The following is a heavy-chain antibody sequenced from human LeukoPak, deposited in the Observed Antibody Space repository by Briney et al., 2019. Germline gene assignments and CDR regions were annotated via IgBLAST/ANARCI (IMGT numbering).Heavy chain of an antibody. CDR3: ATSSRTYSSTDY. J-gene: IGHJ4*02. D-gene: IGHD6-13*01. Sequence: ASVKVSCKASGGTFSSYAISWVRQAPRQGLEWMGWIIPILGSANYAQSFQGRVTMTADESTSTAYMELSSLRSEDTAVYYCATSSRTYSSTDYWGQGTLVTVSS. V-gene: IGHV1-69*11. CDR2: IIPILGSA. CDR1: GGTFSSYA.